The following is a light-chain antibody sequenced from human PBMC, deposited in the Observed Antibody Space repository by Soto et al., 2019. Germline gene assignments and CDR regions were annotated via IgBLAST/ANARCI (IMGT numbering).Light chain of an antibody. CDR1: NSNIGMNY. V-gene: IGLV1-44*01. J-gene: IGLJ1*01. Sequence: QSVLTQSPSASGTPGQRVTISCSGSNSNIGMNYVYWYQQLPGSAPKLLINSNNQRLSGVPDRFSGSKAGTSASLAISGLHSEDEADYYCAAWDDSLNGYVFGSGTKLTVL. CDR2: SNN. CDR3: AAWDDSLNGYV.